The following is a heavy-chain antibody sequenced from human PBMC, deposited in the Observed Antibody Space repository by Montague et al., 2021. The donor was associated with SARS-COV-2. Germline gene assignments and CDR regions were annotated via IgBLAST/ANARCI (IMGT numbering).Heavy chain of an antibody. CDR1: GGSFSDYY. CDR3: ATLPSSITIFGVVQGYYFDD. CDR2: INHSGST. J-gene: IGHJ4*02. V-gene: IGHV4-34*01. Sequence: SETLSLTCAVYGGSFSDYYWSWIRQPPGKGLEWIGEINHSGSTNYNPSLRSRVTISVDTSKNQFSLKLSSVTAADTAVYYCATLPSSITIFGVVQGYYFDDWGQGTLVTVSS. D-gene: IGHD3-3*01.